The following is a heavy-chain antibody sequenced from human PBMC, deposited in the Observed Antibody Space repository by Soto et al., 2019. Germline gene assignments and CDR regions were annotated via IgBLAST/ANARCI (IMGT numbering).Heavy chain of an antibody. J-gene: IGHJ5*02. CDR1: GFTFSSYA. CDR3: AKGYGDYVNYFDP. D-gene: IGHD4-17*01. V-gene: IGHV3-23*01. CDR2: ISGGGGDT. Sequence: PGGSLRLSCAASGFTFSSYAMSWVRQAPGKELEWVSAISGGGGDTYYADSVKGRFTISRDNSKNTLYLQMNSLRAEDTAIYYCAKGYGDYVNYFDPWGQGTLVTVSS.